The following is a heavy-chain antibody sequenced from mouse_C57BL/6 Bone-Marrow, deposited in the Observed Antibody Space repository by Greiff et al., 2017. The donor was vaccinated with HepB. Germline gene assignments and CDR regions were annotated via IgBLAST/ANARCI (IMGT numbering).Heavy chain of an antibody. CDR3: TTRGYYRYFDV. CDR1: GFNIKDDY. J-gene: IGHJ1*03. CDR2: IDPENGDT. D-gene: IGHD2-2*01. Sequence: VQLQQSGAELVRPGAPVKLSCTASGFNIKDDYMHGVKQRPEQGLEWIGWIDPENGDTEYASKFQGKATITADTSSNTAYLQLSSLTSEDTAVYYCTTRGYYRYFDVWGTGTTVTVSS. V-gene: IGHV14-4*01.